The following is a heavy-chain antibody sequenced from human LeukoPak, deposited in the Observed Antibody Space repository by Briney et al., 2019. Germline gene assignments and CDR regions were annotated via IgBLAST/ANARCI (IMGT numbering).Heavy chain of an antibody. CDR2: IYPSGST. J-gene: IGHJ4*02. CDR1: GDSISSYY. V-gene: IGHV4-4*07. Sequence: PSETLSLTCTVSGDSISSYYWNRIRQPAGKGLEWIGHIYPSGSTNYNPSLKSRVTMSVDTSKNQFSLKLTSVTAADTAVYYCARGGAVAGNGALDYWGQGTLVTVSS. CDR3: ARGGAVAGNGALDY. D-gene: IGHD6-19*01.